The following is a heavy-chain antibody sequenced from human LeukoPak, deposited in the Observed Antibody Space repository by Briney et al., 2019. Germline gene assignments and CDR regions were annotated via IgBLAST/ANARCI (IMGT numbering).Heavy chain of an antibody. J-gene: IGHJ4*02. CDR2: ISSSSSYT. CDR1: GFTFSSYS. V-gene: IGHV3-21*01. Sequence: GGSLRLSCAASGFTFSSYSMNWVRQAPGKGLEWVSSISSSSSYTYYADSVKGRFTISRDNAKNSLYLQMNSLRAEDTAVYYCARGGTSCCYFDYWGQGTLVTVSS. D-gene: IGHD2-2*01. CDR3: ARGGTSCCYFDY.